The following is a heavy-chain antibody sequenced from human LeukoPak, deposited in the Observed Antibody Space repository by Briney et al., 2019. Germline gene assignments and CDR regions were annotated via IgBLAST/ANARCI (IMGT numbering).Heavy chain of an antibody. CDR2: ISSSGDTI. V-gene: IGHV3-48*04. CDR3: ARDYYDSSGLDY. J-gene: IGHJ4*02. D-gene: IGHD3-22*01. CDR1: GFTLTNAW. Sequence: GGSLRLSCAASGFTLTNAWMNWVRQAPGKGLEWVSYISSSGDTIYYADSVKGRFTISRDNAKKSLYLQMNSLRAEDTAVYYCARDYYDSSGLDYWGQGTLVTVSS.